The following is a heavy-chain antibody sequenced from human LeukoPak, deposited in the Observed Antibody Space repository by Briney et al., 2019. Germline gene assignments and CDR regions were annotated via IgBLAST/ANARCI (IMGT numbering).Heavy chain of an antibody. D-gene: IGHD6-19*01. Sequence: GGSLRLSCEASGFTFNTYAIYWVRQAPGKGLEWVSVICGSGGCTYYADTVKGRFTISRDNSKNPVYLQMNTLAADDAAVYYCAKTTVGYSSGRYPGWPADCWGQGTLVTVSS. CDR1: GFTFNTYA. CDR3: AKTTVGYSSGRYPGWPADC. V-gene: IGHV3-23*01. J-gene: IGHJ4*02. CDR2: ICGSGGCT.